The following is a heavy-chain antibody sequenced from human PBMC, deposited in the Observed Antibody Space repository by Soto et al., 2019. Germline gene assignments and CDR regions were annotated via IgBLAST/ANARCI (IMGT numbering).Heavy chain of an antibody. CDR1: GGSVSGGSYY. J-gene: IGHJ6*01. D-gene: IGHD5-12*01. V-gene: IGHV4-61*01. Sequence: PAETLASSFPVSGGSVSGGSYYWSWIRQPPGKVLEWIGYIYYSGSTNYNPSLKSRVTISVYTSNNQFSLKLSSVTAADTAVYSCATQVRDMVATIVKARHYHYGMH. CDR3: ATQVRDMVATIVKARHYHYGMH. CDR2: IYYSGST.